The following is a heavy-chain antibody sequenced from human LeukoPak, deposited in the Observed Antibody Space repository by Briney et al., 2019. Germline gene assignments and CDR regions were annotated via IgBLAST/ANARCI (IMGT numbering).Heavy chain of an antibody. D-gene: IGHD6-19*01. CDR3: ARQWLVDHNWFDP. Sequence: SETLSLTCTVSGGSMTNISDYWGWIRQPPGKGLDWIGSIYYSGSTYYNPSLKSRVTISVDTSKNQFSLKLSSVTAADTAVYYCARQWLVDHNWFDPWGQGTLVTVSS. CDR1: GGSMTNISDY. V-gene: IGHV4-39*01. CDR2: IYYSGST. J-gene: IGHJ5*02.